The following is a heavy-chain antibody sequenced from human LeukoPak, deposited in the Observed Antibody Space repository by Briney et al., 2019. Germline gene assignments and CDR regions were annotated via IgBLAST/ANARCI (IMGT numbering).Heavy chain of an antibody. CDR3: AKGGRQQLVGSSSDYYYYYMDV. Sequence: PGGSLRLSCAASGFTFSSYVMHWVRQAPGKGLEWVAIISYDGSNEYYADSVKGRFTISRDNTKNTLYLQMNSLRAEDTAVYYCAKGGRQQLVGSSSDYYYYYMDVWGKGTTVTISS. CDR1: GFTFSSYV. CDR2: ISYDGSNE. V-gene: IGHV3-30*04. D-gene: IGHD6-13*01. J-gene: IGHJ6*03.